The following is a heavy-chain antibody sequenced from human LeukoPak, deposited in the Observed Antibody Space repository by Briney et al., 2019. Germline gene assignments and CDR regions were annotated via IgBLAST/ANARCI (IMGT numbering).Heavy chain of an antibody. CDR1: GFTFSSYW. D-gene: IGHD3-3*01. J-gene: IGHJ4*02. CDR2: INSDGRST. CDR3: ARVTIFGVVATFDY. V-gene: IGHV3-74*01. Sequence: QPGGSLRLSCAASGFTFSSYWMHWVRQAPGKGLVWVSRINSDGRSTSYADSVKGRFTISRDSAKNTLYLQMNRLRAEDTAVYYCARVTIFGVVATFDYWGQGTLVTVSS.